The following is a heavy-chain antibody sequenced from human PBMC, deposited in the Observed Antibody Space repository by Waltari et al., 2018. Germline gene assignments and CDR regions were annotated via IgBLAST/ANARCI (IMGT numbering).Heavy chain of an antibody. CDR1: GGSISSYY. CDR2: IYYSGST. D-gene: IGHD1-7*01. Sequence: QVQLQESGPGLVKPSETLSLTCTVSGGSISSYYWSWIRQPPGKGLEWIGYIYYSGSTNYNPSLKSRVTISVDTSKNQFSLKLSSVTAADTAVYYCARGVAGFKLNWYFDLWGRGTLVTVSS. J-gene: IGHJ2*01. V-gene: IGHV4-59*01. CDR3: ARGVAGFKLNWYFDL.